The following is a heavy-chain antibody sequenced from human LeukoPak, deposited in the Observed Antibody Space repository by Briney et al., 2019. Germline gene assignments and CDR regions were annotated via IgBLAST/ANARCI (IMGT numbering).Heavy chain of an antibody. CDR2: ISSSSSYI. J-gene: IGHJ4*02. CDR3: ARSYYDSSGYYYDPYFDY. CDR1: GFTFSSYS. V-gene: IGHV3-21*01. Sequence: GGSLRLSCAASGFTFSSYSMNWVRQAPGKGLEWVSSISSSSSYIYYADSVKGRFTISRDNAKNSLYLQMNSLRAEDTAVYYCARSYYDSSGYYYDPYFDYWGRGTLVTVSS. D-gene: IGHD3-22*01.